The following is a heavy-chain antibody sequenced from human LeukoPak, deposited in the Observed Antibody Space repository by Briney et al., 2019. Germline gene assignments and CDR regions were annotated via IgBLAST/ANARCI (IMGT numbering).Heavy chain of an antibody. D-gene: IGHD2-8*01. Sequence: NSGGSLRLSCAASGFTFSNAWMSWVRQAPGKGLEWVGRIKSKTDGGTTDYAAPVKGRFTISRDDSKNTLYLQMNSLKTEDTAVYYCTTDRMVYAIYAFDYWGQGTLVTVSS. CDR2: IKSKTDGGTT. J-gene: IGHJ4*02. CDR3: TTDRMVYAIYAFDY. CDR1: GFTFSNAW. V-gene: IGHV3-15*01.